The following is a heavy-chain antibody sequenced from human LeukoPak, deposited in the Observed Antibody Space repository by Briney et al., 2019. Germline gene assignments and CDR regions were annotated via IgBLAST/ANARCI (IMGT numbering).Heavy chain of an antibody. V-gene: IGHV3-48*02. CDR1: GFTFSSYS. J-gene: IGHJ6*02. Sequence: GGSLRLSCAASGFTFSSYSMNWVRQAPGKGLEWVSHITASGTAMFYADSVKGRFTISRDNAKNSLYLQMNSLRDEDTAVYYCAKDRGSTTGTTSPYYYYYYGMDVWGQGTTVTVSS. CDR3: AKDRGSTTGTTSPYYYYYYGMDV. CDR2: ITASGTAM. D-gene: IGHD1-1*01.